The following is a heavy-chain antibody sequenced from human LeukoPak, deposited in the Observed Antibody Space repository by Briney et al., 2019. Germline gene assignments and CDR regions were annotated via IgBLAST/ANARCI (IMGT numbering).Heavy chain of an antibody. V-gene: IGHV1-69*13. J-gene: IGHJ4*02. CDR2: IIPIFGTA. CDR3: ARHSGWTAKYFDY. D-gene: IGHD6-19*01. Sequence: SVKVSCKASGGTFSSYAISWVRQAPGQGLEWMGGIIPIFGTANYAQKFQGRVTITADESTSTAYMELSSLRSEDTAVYYGARHSGWTAKYFDYWGQGTLGTVSS. CDR1: GGTFSSYA.